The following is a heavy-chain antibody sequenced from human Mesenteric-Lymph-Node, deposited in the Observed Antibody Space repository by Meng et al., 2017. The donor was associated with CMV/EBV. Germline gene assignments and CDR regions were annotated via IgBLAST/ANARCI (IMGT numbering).Heavy chain of an antibody. V-gene: IGHV3-23*01. CDR1: GFTFSSYA. Sequence: ETLSLTCAASGFTFSSYAMSWVRQAPGKGLEWVSAISGSGGSTYYADSVKGRFTISRDNSKNTLYLQMNSLRAEDTAVYYCAKGEGYCSSTSCSYYYYYGMDVWGQGTTVTVSS. J-gene: IGHJ6*02. CDR3: AKGEGYCSSTSCSYYYYYGMDV. D-gene: IGHD2-2*01. CDR2: ISGSGGST.